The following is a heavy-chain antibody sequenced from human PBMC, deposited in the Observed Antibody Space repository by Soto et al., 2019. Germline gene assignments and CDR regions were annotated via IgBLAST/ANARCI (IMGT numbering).Heavy chain of an antibody. CDR2: ISVSVGST. D-gene: IGHD2-21*02. J-gene: IGHJ4*02. V-gene: IGHV3-23*01. Sequence: GGSLRLSCGVSGFPFAPSTMSWVRQAPGKGLEWVSTISVSVGSTYSADSVQGRFTVSSDISDNTLFLRMTSLTADDTAVYYCAKRDVPHSTSNAYFYDHWGRGVLVTVSS. CDR3: AKRDVPHSTSNAYFYDH. CDR1: GFPFAPST.